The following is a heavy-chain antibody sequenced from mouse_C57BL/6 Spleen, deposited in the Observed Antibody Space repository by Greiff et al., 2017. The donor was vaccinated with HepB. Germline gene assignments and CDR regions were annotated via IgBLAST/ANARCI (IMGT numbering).Heavy chain of an antibody. Sequence: EVMLVESGGGLVKPGGSLKLSCAASGFTFSSYTMSWVRQTPEKRLEWVATISGGGGNTYYPDSVKGRFTISRDNAKNTLYLQMSSLRSEDTALYYCARQRDYYGSSSYFDYWGQGTTLTVSS. CDR3: ARQRDYYGSSSYFDY. J-gene: IGHJ2*01. CDR2: ISGGGGNT. D-gene: IGHD1-1*01. CDR1: GFTFSSYT. V-gene: IGHV5-9*01.